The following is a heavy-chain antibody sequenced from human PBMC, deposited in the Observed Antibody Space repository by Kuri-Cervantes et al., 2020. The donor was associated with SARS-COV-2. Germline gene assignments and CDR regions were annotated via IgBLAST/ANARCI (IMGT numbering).Heavy chain of an antibody. D-gene: IGHD3-22*01. Sequence: ESLKISCTVSGGSISSHYWSWIRQPPGKGLEWIGSIYHSGSTYYNPSLKSRVTISVDTSKNQFSLKLSSVTAADTAVYYCARQLLYDSSGYPEYYFDYWGQGTLVTVSS. CDR2: IYHSGST. CDR1: GGSISSHY. CDR3: ARQLLYDSSGYPEYYFDY. V-gene: IGHV4-59*08. J-gene: IGHJ4*02.